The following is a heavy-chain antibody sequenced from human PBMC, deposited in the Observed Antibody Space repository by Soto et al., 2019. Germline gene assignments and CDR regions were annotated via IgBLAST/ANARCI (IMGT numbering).Heavy chain of an antibody. CDR2: IFYSGTS. D-gene: IGHD6-13*01. V-gene: IGHV4-31*03. J-gene: IGHJ4*02. Sequence: SETLSLTCTVSGGSINIGGYYWSWIRQHPGKGLEWIGYIFYSGTSYYNPSLKSRVTISVDTSTNQFSLKLSSVTAADTAVYYCARRGISAIGIYFSDYWGQGNLVTVSS. CDR3: ARRGISAIGIYFSDY. CDR1: GGSINIGGYY.